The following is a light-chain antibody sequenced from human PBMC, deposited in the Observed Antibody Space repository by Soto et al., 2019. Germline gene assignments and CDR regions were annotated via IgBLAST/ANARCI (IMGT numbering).Light chain of an antibody. CDR2: EVT. J-gene: IGLJ1*01. V-gene: IGLV2-14*01. Sequence: QSALTQPASVSGSPGQSITISCTGTSGDIGSYNRVSWYQQHPGKAPKLIIYEVTDRPSGVSNRFSGSKSGNTASLTISGLQAEDEAEYYCQSYDSSLSGSEVFGNGTKLTVL. CDR3: QSYDSSLSGSEV. CDR1: SGDIGSYNR.